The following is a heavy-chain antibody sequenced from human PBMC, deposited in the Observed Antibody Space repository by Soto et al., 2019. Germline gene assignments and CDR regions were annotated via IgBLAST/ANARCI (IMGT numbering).Heavy chain of an antibody. CDR1: GLTFNDYA. Sequence: EVQVVESGGGLAQPGRSLRLSCVASGLTFNDYAMHWVRQAPGKGLEWVSGISWNSGRKDYADSVKGRFTISRDNAKNSLYLEMNSLRTEDTGIYYCANSMAGSDYLWGQGTLVIVSS. CDR2: ISWNSGRK. J-gene: IGHJ4*02. V-gene: IGHV3-9*01. CDR3: ANSMAGSDYL. D-gene: IGHD3-10*01.